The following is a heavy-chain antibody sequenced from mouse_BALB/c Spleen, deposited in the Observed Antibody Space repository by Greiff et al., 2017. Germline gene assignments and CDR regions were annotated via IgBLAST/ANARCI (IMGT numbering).Heavy chain of an antibody. CDR1: GYSITSDYA. CDR2: ISYSGST. Sequence: VQLKESGPGLVKPSQSLSLTCTVTGYSITSDYAWNWIRQFPGNKLEWMGYISYSGSTSYNPSLKSRISITRDTSKNQFFLQLNSVTTEDTATYYCAREGLRLPSWFDFWGQGTTLTVSS. D-gene: IGHD1-2*01. J-gene: IGHJ2*01. CDR3: AREGLRLPSWFDF. V-gene: IGHV3-2*02.